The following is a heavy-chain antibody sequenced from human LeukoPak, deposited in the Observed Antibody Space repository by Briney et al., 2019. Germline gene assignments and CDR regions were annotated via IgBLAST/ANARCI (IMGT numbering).Heavy chain of an antibody. V-gene: IGHV1-69*06. D-gene: IGHD6-19*01. CDR3: AREGGGWYATLNYYYYMDV. CDR2: IIPIFGTA. CDR1: GYTFAGYY. Sequence: SVKVSCKASGYTFAGYYMHWVRQAPGQGLEWMGGIIPIFGTANYAQKFQGRVTITADKSTSTAYMELSSLRSEDTAVYYCAREGGGWYATLNYYYYMDVWGKGTTVTVSS. J-gene: IGHJ6*03.